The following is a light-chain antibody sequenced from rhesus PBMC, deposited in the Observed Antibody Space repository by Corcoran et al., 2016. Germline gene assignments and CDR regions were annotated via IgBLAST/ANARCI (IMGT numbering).Light chain of an antibody. CDR3: QQYSSRPYS. CDR2: GAS. V-gene: IGKV1-22*01. J-gene: IGKJ2*01. Sequence: DIQMTQSPSSLSASVGDTVTITCRPSQGIRTWLAWYQQAPGKAPQLLIYGASSLQVGVPTRFSGSGSGTHFSFTISSLQSEDFAIYYCQQYSSRPYSFGQGTKVEI. CDR1: QGIRTW.